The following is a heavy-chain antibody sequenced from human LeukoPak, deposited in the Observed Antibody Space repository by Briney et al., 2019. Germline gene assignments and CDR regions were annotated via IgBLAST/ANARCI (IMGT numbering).Heavy chain of an antibody. J-gene: IGHJ4*02. D-gene: IGHD5-12*01. CDR2: IYYTGST. V-gene: IGHV4-61*08. CDR3: ARVGYSGYDYRGYFDY. Sequence: SETLSLTCTVSGGSISSGGYSWSWIRQPPGKGLEWIGYIYYTGSTNYNPSLKSRVTISVDTSKNQFSLKLSSVTAADTAVYYCARVGYSGYDYRGYFDYWGQGTLVTVSS. CDR1: GGSISSGGYS.